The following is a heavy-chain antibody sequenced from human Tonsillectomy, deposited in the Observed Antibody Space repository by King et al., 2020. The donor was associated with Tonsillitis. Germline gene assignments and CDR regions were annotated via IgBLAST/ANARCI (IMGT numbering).Heavy chain of an antibody. J-gene: IGHJ3*02. D-gene: IGHD6-13*01. Sequence: VQLPQSGPGLVKPSQTLSLTCAISGDSVSSNSAAWNWIRQSPSRGLEWLGRTYHRSKWYKDYAVFVKSRITINPDTSKNQFSLQLNSVTPEDTALYYCARDGGSSWYNAFDIWGQGTMVTVSS. CDR2: TYHRSKWYK. CDR3: ARDGGSSWYNAFDI. V-gene: IGHV6-1*01. CDR1: GDSVSSNSAA.